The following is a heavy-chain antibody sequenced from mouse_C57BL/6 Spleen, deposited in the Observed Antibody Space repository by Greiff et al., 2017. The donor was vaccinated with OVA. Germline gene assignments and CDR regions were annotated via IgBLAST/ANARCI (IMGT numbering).Heavy chain of an antibody. J-gene: IGHJ2*01. V-gene: IGHV1-81*01. CDR1: GYTFTSYG. CDR3: AREGGLRGFDY. Sequence: QVQLKQSGAELARHGASVKLSCKASGYTFTSYGISWVKQRTGQGLEWIGEIYPRSGNTYYNEKFKGKATLTADKSSSTAYMELRSLTSEDSAVYFCAREGGLRGFDYWGQGTTLTVSS. CDR2: IYPRSGNT. D-gene: IGHD2-4*01.